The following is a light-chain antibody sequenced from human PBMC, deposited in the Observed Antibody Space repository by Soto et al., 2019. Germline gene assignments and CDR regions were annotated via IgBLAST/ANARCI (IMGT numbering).Light chain of an antibody. J-gene: IGLJ2*01. V-gene: IGLV1-40*01. Sequence: QLVLTQPPSVSGAPGQRVTISCTGSSSNIGAGYDVHWYQQLPGTAPKLLIYGNSNRPSGVPDRFSGSKSGPSASLAITGLPAEDETEYYCQSYDSSLSVVFGGGTKLTVL. CDR1: SSNIGAGYD. CDR3: QSYDSSLSVV. CDR2: GNS.